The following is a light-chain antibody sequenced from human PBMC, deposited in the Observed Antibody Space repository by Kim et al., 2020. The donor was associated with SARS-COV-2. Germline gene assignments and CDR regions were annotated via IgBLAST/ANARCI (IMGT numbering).Light chain of an antibody. J-gene: IGKJ2*01. Sequence: DIQMTQSPSSLSASVGDRVTITCQASQDINNYLNWYQQKPGKAPKLLISDTSNLKTGVPSRFSGGGSGTDFTFTINSLQPEDIATYYCQQYDSLPYTFGQGTKLEIK. CDR3: QQYDSLPYT. CDR1: QDINNY. CDR2: DTS. V-gene: IGKV1-33*01.